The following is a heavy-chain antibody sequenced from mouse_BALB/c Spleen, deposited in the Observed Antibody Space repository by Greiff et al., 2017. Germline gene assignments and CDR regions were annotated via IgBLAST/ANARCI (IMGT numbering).Heavy chain of an antibody. CDR3: ARSGYDGYYPAWFAY. CDR1: GFNIKDTY. D-gene: IGHD2-3*01. CDR2: IYPGDGDT. V-gene: IGHV14-3*02. J-gene: IGHJ3*01. Sequence: EVQLQQSGAELVKPGASVKLSCTASGFNIKDTYMHWVKQRPEQGLEWIGRIYPGDGDTNYNGKFKGKATLTADKSSSTAYMQLSSLTSVDSAVYFCARSGYDGYYPAWFAYWGQGTLVTVSA.